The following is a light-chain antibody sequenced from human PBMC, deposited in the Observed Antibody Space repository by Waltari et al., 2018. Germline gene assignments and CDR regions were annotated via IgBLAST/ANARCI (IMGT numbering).Light chain of an antibody. CDR2: DDG. Sequence: SYVLTQPPSASVGPGQTAMIPCGGNNLGMKSLHWYRQRPGQAPMLVVYDDGDRPSGIPERFSGSNSGDTATLTISRVEAGDEADYYCQVWDRSRDQWVFGGGTKLTVL. CDR1: NLGMKS. CDR3: QVWDRSRDQWV. V-gene: IGLV3-21*02. J-gene: IGLJ3*02.